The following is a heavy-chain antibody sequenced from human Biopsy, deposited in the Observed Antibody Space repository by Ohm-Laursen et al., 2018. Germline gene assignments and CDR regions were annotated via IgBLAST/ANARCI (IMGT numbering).Heavy chain of an antibody. CDR1: RDSISNYY. CDR2: IYYTGST. D-gene: IGHD3-3*01. Sequence: TLSLTRTVSRDSISNYYWTWIRQSPGKGLEWIGYIYYTGSTNYNPSVKSRVTISVDTSKNQFSLKLNSVTAADTAVYYCAADADGYYTEFDYWGPGTLVTVSS. CDR3: AADADGYYTEFDY. V-gene: IGHV4-59*01. J-gene: IGHJ4*02.